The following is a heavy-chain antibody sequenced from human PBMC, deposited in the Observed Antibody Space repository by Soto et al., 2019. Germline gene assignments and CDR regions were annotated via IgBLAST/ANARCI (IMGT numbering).Heavy chain of an antibody. CDR3: AKERPDSSSYWYFDL. V-gene: IGHV3-23*01. J-gene: IGHJ2*01. CDR2: LSGAT. D-gene: IGHD6-6*01. CDR1: GFTFSNYA. Sequence: PGGSLRLSCAASGFTFSNYAMTWVRQAPGKGLEWVSSLSGATYYADSVEGRFTISRDNSKNTLYLQMNSLTAEDTAVYYCAKERPDSSSYWYFDLWGRGTLVTVS.